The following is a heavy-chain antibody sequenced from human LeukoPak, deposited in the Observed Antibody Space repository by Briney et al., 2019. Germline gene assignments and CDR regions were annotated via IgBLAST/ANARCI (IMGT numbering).Heavy chain of an antibody. J-gene: IGHJ3*02. CDR1: GFTFGNYA. Sequence: GESLRLSCTASGFTFGNYAMHWVRQAPGKGLEYVSGLSSGGGLKYYADSVKGRFTISRDNPKNTLYLQMGSLRTEDMGVYYRARILGVTDPFDMWGQGTTVTVSP. V-gene: IGHV3-64*02. CDR3: ARILGVTDPFDM. CDR2: LSSGGGLK. D-gene: IGHD3-22*01.